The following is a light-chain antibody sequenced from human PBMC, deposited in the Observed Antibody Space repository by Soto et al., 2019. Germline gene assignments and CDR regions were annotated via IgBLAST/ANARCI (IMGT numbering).Light chain of an antibody. CDR3: QQYNSSTT. CDR2: KAS. Sequence: DIQMTQSPSTLSASVGDRVTITCRASQSISSWLAWYQQKPGKAPKLLIYKASSLESGVPSRFSGSGSGTEFTLTISSLQPDDFATYYCQQYNSSTTFGQGTNVEVK. J-gene: IGKJ1*01. CDR1: QSISSW. V-gene: IGKV1-5*03.